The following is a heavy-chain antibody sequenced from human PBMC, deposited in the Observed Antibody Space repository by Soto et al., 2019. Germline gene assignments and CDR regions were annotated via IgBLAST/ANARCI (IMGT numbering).Heavy chain of an antibody. V-gene: IGHV1-69*02. J-gene: IGHJ4*02. Sequence: QVQLVQSGAEVKKPGSSVKVSCKASGGTFSSYTISWVRQAPGQGLEWMGRIIPILGVANYAQKFQGRVTITADKSTRTAYIEVSSVRSEDTAVYYCAGAGLLWFGELPDKYYFDYWGQGTLVTVSS. CDR3: AGAGLLWFGELPDKYYFDY. D-gene: IGHD3-10*01. CDR2: IIPILGVA. CDR1: GGTFSSYT.